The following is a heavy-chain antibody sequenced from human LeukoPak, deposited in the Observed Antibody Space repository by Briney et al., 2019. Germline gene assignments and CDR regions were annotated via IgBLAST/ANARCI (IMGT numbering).Heavy chain of an antibody. CDR3: ARGAVVPASYAFDI. CDR1: GFTFSSYA. Sequence: PGGSLRLSCAASGFTFSSYAMHWVRQAPGKGLEYVSAISSNGGSTYYANSVKGRFTISRDNSKNTLYLQMGSLRAEDMAVYYCARGAVVPASYAFDIWGQGTMVTVSS. J-gene: IGHJ3*02. D-gene: IGHD2-2*01. V-gene: IGHV3-64*01. CDR2: ISSNGGST.